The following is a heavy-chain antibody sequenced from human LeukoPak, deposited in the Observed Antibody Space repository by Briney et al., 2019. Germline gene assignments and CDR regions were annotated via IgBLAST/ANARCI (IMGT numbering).Heavy chain of an antibody. CDR3: ARGPMPRGYAY. CDR2: ISGSGGST. J-gene: IGHJ4*02. Sequence: GGSLRLSCAASGFTFNNYAMNWVRQAPGKGLEWVSAISGSGGSTYYADSVKGRFTISRDNSKNTLYLQMNSLRAEDTAVYCCARGPMPRGYAYWGQGTLVTVSS. D-gene: IGHD3-10*01. CDR1: GFTFNNYA. V-gene: IGHV3-23*01.